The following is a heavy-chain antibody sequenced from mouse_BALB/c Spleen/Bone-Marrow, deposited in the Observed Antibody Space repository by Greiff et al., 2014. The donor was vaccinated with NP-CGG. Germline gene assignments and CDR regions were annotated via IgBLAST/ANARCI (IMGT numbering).Heavy chain of an antibody. V-gene: IGHV1S81*02. CDR3: TRPELRRGGYALDY. CDR1: GYSFTSYW. Sequence: QVQLQQPRAELVKPGASVKLSCKASGYSFTSYWMHWVKQRPGQGLEWIGEISPSNGRSNYNEKFKSKATLTVDKSSSTAYMQLSGLTSEDSAVYYCTRPELRRGGYALDYWGLGTSVTVSS. J-gene: IGHJ4*01. CDR2: ISPSNGRS. D-gene: IGHD2-12*01.